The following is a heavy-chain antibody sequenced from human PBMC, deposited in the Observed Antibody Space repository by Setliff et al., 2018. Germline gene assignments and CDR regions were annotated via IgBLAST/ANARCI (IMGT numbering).Heavy chain of an antibody. J-gene: IGHJ4*02. V-gene: IGHV4-39*01. CDR3: ARHNGSPTDRLDY. CDR2: IYYSGST. Sequence: NPSETLSLTCTVSGDSISPGTHNWGWIRQPPGKGLEWLGSIYYSGSTYYNPSLKSRVTITVDTSKNQFSLKLSSLTAADTAMYYCARHNGSPTDRLDYWGQGIPVTVSS. CDR1: GDSISPGTHN. D-gene: IGHD2-8*01.